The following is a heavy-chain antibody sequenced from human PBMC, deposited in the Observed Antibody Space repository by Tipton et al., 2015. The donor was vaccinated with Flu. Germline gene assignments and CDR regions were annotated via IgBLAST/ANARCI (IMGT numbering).Heavy chain of an antibody. V-gene: IGHV4-59*08. Sequence: LRLSCAASGFTFSSYEMNWVRQHPGKGLEWIGNIHRTGNTYHNPSLKGRVTISVDTSKNQFSLRLSSVTAAYTAVYYCARHTGDSVRGVIDYWGQGTLVTVSS. D-gene: IGHD3-10*02. J-gene: IGHJ4*02. CDR2: IHRTGNT. CDR1: GFTFSSYE. CDR3: ARHTGDSVRGVIDY.